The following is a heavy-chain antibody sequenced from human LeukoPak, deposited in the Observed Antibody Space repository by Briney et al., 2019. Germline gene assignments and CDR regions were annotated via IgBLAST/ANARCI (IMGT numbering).Heavy chain of an antibody. J-gene: IGHJ6*02. CDR3: ATTSSAGPTDIVVEAGYYYGMDV. V-gene: IGHV4-59*01. CDR1: GGSISSYY. CDR2: IYYSGST. D-gene: IGHD2-2*01. Sequence: SQTLSLTCTVSGGSISSYYWSWIRQPPGKGLEWIGYIYYSGSTNYNPSLKSRVTISVDTSKNQFSLKLSSVTAADTAVYYCATTSSAGPTDIVVEAGYYYGMDVWGQGTTVTVSS.